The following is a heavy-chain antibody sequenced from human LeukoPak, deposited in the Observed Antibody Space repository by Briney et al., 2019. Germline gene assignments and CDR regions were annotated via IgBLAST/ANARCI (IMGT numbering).Heavy chain of an antibody. D-gene: IGHD4-17*01. V-gene: IGHV3-23*01. J-gene: IGHJ3*02. CDR3: AKDYGDYRDAFDI. CDR1: GFTFSNAW. CDR2: ISGSGGST. Sequence: GGSLRLSCAASGFTFSNAWMNWVRQAPGKGLEWVSAISGSGGSTYYADSVKGRFTISRDNSKNTLYLQMNSLRAEDTAVYYCAKDYGDYRDAFDIWGQGTMVTVSS.